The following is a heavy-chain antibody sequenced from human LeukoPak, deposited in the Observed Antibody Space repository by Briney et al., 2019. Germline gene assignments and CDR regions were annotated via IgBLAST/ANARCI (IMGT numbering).Heavy chain of an antibody. V-gene: IGHV1-2*02. Sequence: ASVKVSCKASGYTFTGYYMHWVRQAPGQWLECMGWINPNSGGTNYAQKFQGRVTMTRDTSISTAYMELSRLRSDDTAVYYCAREEYDFWSGFLGYWGQGTLVTVSS. J-gene: IGHJ4*02. CDR3: AREEYDFWSGFLGY. D-gene: IGHD3-3*01. CDR1: GYTFTGYY. CDR2: INPNSGGT.